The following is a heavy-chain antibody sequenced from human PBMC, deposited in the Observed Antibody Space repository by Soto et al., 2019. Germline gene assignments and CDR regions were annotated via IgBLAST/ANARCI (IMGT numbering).Heavy chain of an antibody. Sequence: QVQLQQWGAGLLKPSETLSLTCAVYGGSFSGYYWGWIRQPPGKGLEWIGEINHSGSTNYNPSLKSRVTISVDTSKNQFSLKLSSVTAADTAVYYCARAQVGATDYWGQGTLVTVSS. J-gene: IGHJ4*02. CDR1: GGSFSGYY. CDR3: ARAQVGATDY. CDR2: INHSGST. V-gene: IGHV4-34*01. D-gene: IGHD1-26*01.